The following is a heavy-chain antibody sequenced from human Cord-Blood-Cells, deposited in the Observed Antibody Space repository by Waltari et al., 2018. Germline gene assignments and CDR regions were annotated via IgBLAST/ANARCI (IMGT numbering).Heavy chain of an antibody. CDR1: GFTFSSYP. V-gene: IGHV3-30-3*01. CDR3: ARGRGYSSSWYFQH. D-gene: IGHD6-13*01. Sequence: QVQLVQSGAEVKKPGASVKVSCKASGFTFSSYPMHWVRPAPGKGLEWVAVISYDGSNKYYADSVKGRFTISRDNSKNTLYLQMNSLRAEDTAVYYCARGRGYSSSWYFQHWGQGTLVTVSS. CDR2: ISYDGSNK. J-gene: IGHJ1*01.